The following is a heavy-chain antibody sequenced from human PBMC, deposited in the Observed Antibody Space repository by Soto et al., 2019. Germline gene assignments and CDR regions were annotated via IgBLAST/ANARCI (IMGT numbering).Heavy chain of an antibody. CDR1: GASLSTYY. J-gene: IGHJ4*02. CDR3: ASAGDSSGYYYVFDY. CDR2: IYSSGTT. V-gene: IGHV4-59*01. Sequence: PSETLSLTCTVSGASLSTYYWSWIRQTPGKGLELIGYIYSSGTTDYNPTLMSRVTISVDATNNQFSLRLTSVTAAETAVYYCASAGDSSGYYYVFDYWGPGTQVTVSS. D-gene: IGHD3-22*01.